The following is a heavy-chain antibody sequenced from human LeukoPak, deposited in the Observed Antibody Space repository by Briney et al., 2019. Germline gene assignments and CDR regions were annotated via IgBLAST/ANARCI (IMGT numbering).Heavy chain of an antibody. V-gene: IGHV1-8*01. CDR2: MNPNNGNT. J-gene: IGHJ4*02. CDR1: GYTFTNYD. CDR3: ARVPPGRANY. D-gene: IGHD2-15*01. Sequence: ASVKVSCKASGYTFTNYDINWVRQATGQGLEWMGWMNPNNGNTGSAQNFQGRLTMTRNTSISTAHMELSSLRSDDTAVYYCARVPPGRANYWGQGTLVTVSS.